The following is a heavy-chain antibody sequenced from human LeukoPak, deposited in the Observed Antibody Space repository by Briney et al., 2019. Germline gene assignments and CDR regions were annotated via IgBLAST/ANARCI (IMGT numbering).Heavy chain of an antibody. J-gene: IGHJ4*02. D-gene: IGHD3-22*01. CDR1: GFTFSSYW. CDR2: INSDGSST. V-gene: IGHV3-74*01. CDR3: AREPYYDSSGYSPDY. Sequence: PGGSLRLSCAASGFTFSSYWMHWVRQAPGKGLVWVSRINSDGSSTSYADSVKGRFTISRDNAKNSLYLHMNSLRAEDTALYYCAREPYYDSSGYSPDYWGQGTLVTVSS.